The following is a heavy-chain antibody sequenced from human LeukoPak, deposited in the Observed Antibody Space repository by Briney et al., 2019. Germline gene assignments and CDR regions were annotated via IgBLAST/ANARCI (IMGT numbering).Heavy chain of an antibody. CDR1: ALPFTSRS. D-gene: IGHD2-8*01. CDR3: ASLIVLTTIFDY. Sequence: PWGSLTLSCVASALPFTSRSVNWGRHGPLVWLEAVSYISSSSSYIYYADSVNGRFTIARDNAKNSLYLQMNSLRAEHTSVYHCASLIVLTTIFDYCAQGTLVTVCS. J-gene: IGHJ4*02. V-gene: IGHV3-21*01. CDR2: ISSSSSYI.